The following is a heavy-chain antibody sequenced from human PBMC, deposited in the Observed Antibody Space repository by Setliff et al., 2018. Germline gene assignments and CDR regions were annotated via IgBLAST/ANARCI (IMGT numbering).Heavy chain of an antibody. CDR3: ARDHVYGSQYYYYYYGMDV. CDR1: GYTFTSYG. D-gene: IGHD3-10*01. J-gene: IGHJ6*02. CDR2: ISAYNGNT. V-gene: IGHV1-18*01. Sequence: VASVKVSCKASGYTFTSYGISWVRQAPGQGLEWMGWISAYNGNTNYAQKFQGRVTITADKSTSTAYIELSSLRSEDTAVYYCARDHVYGSQYYYYYYGMDVWGQGTTVTVSS.